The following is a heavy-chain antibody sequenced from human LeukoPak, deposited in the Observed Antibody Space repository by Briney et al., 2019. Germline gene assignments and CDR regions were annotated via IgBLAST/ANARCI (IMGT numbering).Heavy chain of an antibody. Sequence: GGSLRLSCAASGFTFSSYGMSWVRQAPVKGLEWVSSITSSSSYIYYPDSVKGRFTISRDNAKKSLYLQMKRLRAEDTAVYYCARGDPDISFGVAGEAFDIWGQGTMVTVSS. CDR2: ITSSSSYI. V-gene: IGHV3-21*01. J-gene: IGHJ3*02. CDR3: ARGDPDISFGVAGEAFDI. CDR1: GFTFSSYG. D-gene: IGHD3-3*01.